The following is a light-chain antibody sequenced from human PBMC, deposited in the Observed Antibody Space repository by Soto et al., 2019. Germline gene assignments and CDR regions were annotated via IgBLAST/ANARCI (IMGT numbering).Light chain of an antibody. CDR2: GAS. Sequence: EIVMTQSPATLSVSPGERATLSSRASQSVSSNLAWYQQKPGQAPRLLIYGASTRATGIPARFSGSGSGTELTLTISSLQSEDFAVYSCQQYKNWPYSFGQGTKLEIK. V-gene: IGKV3-15*01. CDR1: QSVSSN. J-gene: IGKJ2*03. CDR3: QQYKNWPYS.